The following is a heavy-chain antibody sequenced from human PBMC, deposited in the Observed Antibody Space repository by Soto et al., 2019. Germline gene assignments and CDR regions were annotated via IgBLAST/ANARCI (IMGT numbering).Heavy chain of an antibody. Sequence: QVQLVESGGGVVQPGRSLRLSCAASGFTFSSYAMHWVRQAPGKGLEWVAVISYDGSNKYYADSVKGRFTISRDNSKKTLYRQRNSLRAEDTAVYYCARDLTTFYSSGPFAYWGQGTLVIFSS. CDR3: ARDLTTFYSSGPFAY. V-gene: IGHV3-30-3*01. CDR1: GFTFSSYA. J-gene: IGHJ4*02. D-gene: IGHD6-19*01. CDR2: ISYDGSNK.